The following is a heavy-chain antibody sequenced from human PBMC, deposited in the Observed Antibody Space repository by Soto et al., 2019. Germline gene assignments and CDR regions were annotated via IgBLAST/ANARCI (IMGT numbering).Heavy chain of an antibody. CDR3: ARFVLGVVVAFDY. V-gene: IGHV4-59*08. J-gene: IGHJ4*02. Sequence: SETLSLTCTVSGGSISSYYWSWIRQPPGKGLEWIGYIYYSGSTNYNPSLKSRVTISVDTSKNQFSLKLSSVTAADTAVYYCARFVLGVVVAFDYWGQGTLVTVSS. CDR1: GGSISSYY. CDR2: IYYSGST. D-gene: IGHD2-15*01.